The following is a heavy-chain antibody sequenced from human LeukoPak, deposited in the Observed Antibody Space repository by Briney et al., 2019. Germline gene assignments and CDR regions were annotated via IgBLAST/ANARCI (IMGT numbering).Heavy chain of an antibody. Sequence: SETLSLTCTVSRGSVTTYSWSWIRQPAGKGLEWIGHLSGSGTTNYNPSLKTRVTMSVDKSKNQFSLQLRSVTAADTAVYFCARDLTLTVSSDIWGQGTVVTVSS. J-gene: IGHJ3*02. V-gene: IGHV4-4*07. CDR2: LSGSGTT. D-gene: IGHD4/OR15-4a*01. CDR1: RGSVTTYS. CDR3: ARDLTLTVSSDI.